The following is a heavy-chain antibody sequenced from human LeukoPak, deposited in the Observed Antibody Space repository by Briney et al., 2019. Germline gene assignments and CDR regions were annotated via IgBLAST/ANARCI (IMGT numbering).Heavy chain of an antibody. CDR2: ISGSGGST. CDR3: AKDPYDYVWGSYRSYYFDY. Sequence: PGGSLRLSCAASGFTFSSYAMSWVRQAPGKGLEWVSAISGSGGSTYYADSVKGRFTISRDNSKNTLYLQMNSLRAEDTAVYYCAKDPYDYVWGSYRSYYFDYWGQGTLVTVSS. V-gene: IGHV3-23*01. D-gene: IGHD3-16*02. J-gene: IGHJ4*02. CDR1: GFTFSSYA.